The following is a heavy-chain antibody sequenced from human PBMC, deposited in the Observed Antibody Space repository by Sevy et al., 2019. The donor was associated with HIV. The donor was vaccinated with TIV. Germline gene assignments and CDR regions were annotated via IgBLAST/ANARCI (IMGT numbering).Heavy chain of an antibody. V-gene: IGHV3-11*01. CDR2: ISSSGSTI. Sequence: GGSLRLSCAASGFTFSDYYMSWIRQAPGKGLEWVSYISSSGSTIYYADSVKGRFTISRDNAKNSLYLQMNSLRAEDTAVYYCARYPSTGYCSGGSCYSDAFDIWGQRTMVTVSS. D-gene: IGHD2-15*01. CDR3: ARYPSTGYCSGGSCYSDAFDI. CDR1: GFTFSDYY. J-gene: IGHJ3*02.